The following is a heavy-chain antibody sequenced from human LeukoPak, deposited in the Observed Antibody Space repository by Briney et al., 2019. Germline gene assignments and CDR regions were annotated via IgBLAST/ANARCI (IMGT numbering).Heavy chain of an antibody. CDR2: IIPIFGTA. D-gene: IGHD6-13*01. J-gene: IGHJ4*02. CDR1: GGTFSSYA. CDR3: ASNLRYSSSLGY. Sequence: SVKVSCKASGGTFSSYAISWVRQAPGQGLEWMGGIIPIFGTANYAQKFQGRVTITTDESTSTAYMELRSLRSDDTAVYYCASNLRYSSSLGYWGQGTLVTVSS. V-gene: IGHV1-69*05.